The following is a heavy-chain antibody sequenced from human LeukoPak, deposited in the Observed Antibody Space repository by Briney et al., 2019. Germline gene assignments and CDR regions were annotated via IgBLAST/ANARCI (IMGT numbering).Heavy chain of an antibody. CDR2: INPSGGST. J-gene: IGHJ4*02. CDR1: GYTFTSYY. D-gene: IGHD3-10*01. V-gene: IGHV1-46*01. CDR3: ARAYGSGSYTLLFFDY. Sequence: ASVKVSWKASGYTFTSYYMHWVRQAPGQGLEWMGIINPSGGSTSYAQKFQGRVTMTRDTSTSTVYMELSSLRSEDTAVYYCARAYGSGSYTLLFFDYWGQGTLVTVSS.